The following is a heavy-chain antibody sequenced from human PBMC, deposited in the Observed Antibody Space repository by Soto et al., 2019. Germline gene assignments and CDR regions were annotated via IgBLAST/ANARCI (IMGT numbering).Heavy chain of an antibody. Sequence: GGSLRLSCAASGFTFSSYAMSWVRQAPGKGLEWVSAISGSGGSTYYADSVKGRFTFSRDNSKNTLFLQMNSLRAEDTAVYYCAKDSGSSGWYEYYFDYWGQGTLVTVSS. CDR2: ISGSGGST. V-gene: IGHV3-23*01. CDR1: GFTFSSYA. CDR3: AKDSGSSGWYEYYFDY. J-gene: IGHJ4*02. D-gene: IGHD6-19*01.